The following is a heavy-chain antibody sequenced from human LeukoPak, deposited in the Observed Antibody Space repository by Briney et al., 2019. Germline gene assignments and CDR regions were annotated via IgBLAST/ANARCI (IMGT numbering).Heavy chain of an antibody. J-gene: IGHJ4*02. CDR2: IYTSGST. CDR1: GGSISSGSYY. CDR3: ARGAYDFWSGYYTRAFDY. Sequence: SQTLSLTCTVSGGSISSGSYYWRWIRQPAGKGLEWIGRIYTSGSTNYNPSLKSRVTISVDTSKNQFSLKLSSVTAADTAVYYCARGAYDFWSGYYTRAFDYWGQGTLVTVSS. V-gene: IGHV4-61*02. D-gene: IGHD3-3*01.